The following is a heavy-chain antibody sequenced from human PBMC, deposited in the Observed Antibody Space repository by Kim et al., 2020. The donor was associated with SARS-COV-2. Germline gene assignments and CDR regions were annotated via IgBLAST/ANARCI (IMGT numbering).Heavy chain of an antibody. Sequence: VKGRFTISRGNSKNTLYLQMNSLRAEDTAVYYCAGSYDCWSGYYPPGMDVWGKGTTVTVSS. V-gene: IGHV3-30*03. D-gene: IGHD3-3*01. CDR3: AGSYDCWSGYYPPGMDV. J-gene: IGHJ6*04.